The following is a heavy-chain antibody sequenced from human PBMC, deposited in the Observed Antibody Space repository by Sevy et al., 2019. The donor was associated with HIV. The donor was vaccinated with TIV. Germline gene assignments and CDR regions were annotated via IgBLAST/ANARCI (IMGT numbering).Heavy chain of an antibody. D-gene: IGHD3-10*01. CDR1: GYSFTGFY. Sequence: ASVKVSCKASGYSFTGFYIHWMRQAPGQGLEWMAWINPNNGDAMYAQKYQGRVTMTRDTSATTTYMDLTSLRSDDTAMYYCVRGYFGSGSYRLLYWGQGSPVTVSS. CDR3: VRGYFGSGSYRLLY. V-gene: IGHV1-2*02. J-gene: IGHJ4*02. CDR2: INPNNGDA.